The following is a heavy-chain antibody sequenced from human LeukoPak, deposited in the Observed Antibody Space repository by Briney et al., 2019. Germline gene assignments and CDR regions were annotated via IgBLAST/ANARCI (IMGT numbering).Heavy chain of an antibody. CDR1: GYTFTSYY. CDR2: INPSGGST. V-gene: IGHV1-46*01. D-gene: IGHD5-18*01. J-gene: IGHJ3*02. CDR3: ARVARRGYSYGFDAFDI. Sequence: ASVKVSCKASGYTFTSYYMHWVRQAPGQGLEWMGIINPSGGSTSYAQKFQGRVTMTMDMSTSTDYMYLSRIRSEATAVDYCARVARRGYSYGFDAFDIWGQGTMVTVSS.